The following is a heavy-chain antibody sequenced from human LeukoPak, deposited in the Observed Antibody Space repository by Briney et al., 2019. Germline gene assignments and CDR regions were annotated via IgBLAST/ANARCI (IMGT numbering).Heavy chain of an antibody. V-gene: IGHV3-11*01. J-gene: IGHJ1*01. CDR3: ARDEVDYRSSTSCYFQH. CDR1: GFTFSDYY. CDR2: ISSSGSTI. Sequence: GGSLRLSCAASGFTFSDYYMSWIRQAPGKGLEWVSYISSSGSTIYYADSVKGRFTISRDNAKNSLYLQMNSLRAEDTAVYYCARDEVDYRSSTSCYFQHWGQGTLVTVSS. D-gene: IGHD2-2*01.